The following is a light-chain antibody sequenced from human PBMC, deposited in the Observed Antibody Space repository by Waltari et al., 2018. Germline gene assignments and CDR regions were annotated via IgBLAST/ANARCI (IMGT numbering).Light chain of an antibody. CDR3: CSYAGSYTWV. CDR1: SSDVGRYNY. J-gene: IGLJ3*02. CDR2: DVN. V-gene: IGLV2-11*01. Sequence: QSALTQPRSVSGSPGQSGTISCTGTSSDVGRYNYVAWNQQHPGKAPKLMIYDVNVRPSGVPDRFSGSKSGNTASLTISGLQAEDEGDYYCCSYAGSYTWVFGGGTKLTVL.